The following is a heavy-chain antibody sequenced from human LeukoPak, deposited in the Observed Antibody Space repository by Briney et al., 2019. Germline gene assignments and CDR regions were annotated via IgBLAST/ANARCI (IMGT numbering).Heavy chain of an antibody. Sequence: ASVKVSCKASGYTFTTYYVHWVRQAPGQGLEWMGIISPSGGTTTYAQKFQGRVTMTRDTSTSTVYMELSSLRSEDTAMYYCARDARWFDPWGQGTLVTVSS. V-gene: IGHV1-46*01. CDR3: ARDARWFDP. CDR2: ISPSGGTT. J-gene: IGHJ5*02. CDR1: GYTFTTYY.